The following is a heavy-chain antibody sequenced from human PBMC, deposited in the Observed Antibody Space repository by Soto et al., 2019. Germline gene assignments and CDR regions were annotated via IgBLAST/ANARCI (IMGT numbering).Heavy chain of an antibody. D-gene: IGHD5-12*01. CDR2: INHSGST. CDR1: GGSFSGYY. V-gene: IGHV4-34*01. Sequence: QVQLQQWGAGLLKPSETLSLTCAVYGGSFSGYYWSWIRQPPGKGLEWIGEINHSGSTNYNPSLKRRVTMSVDTSKNQFSLKLSSVTAADTAVYYCARGATIGARRFDYWGQGTLVTVSS. CDR3: ARGATIGARRFDY. J-gene: IGHJ4*02.